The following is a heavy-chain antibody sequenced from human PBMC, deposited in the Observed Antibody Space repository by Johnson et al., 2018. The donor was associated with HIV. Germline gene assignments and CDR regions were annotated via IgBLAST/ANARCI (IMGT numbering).Heavy chain of an antibody. CDR3: PDAFDI. D-gene: IGHD3-22*01. J-gene: IGHJ3*02. CDR2: IGTAGDT. V-gene: IGHV3-13*01. Sequence: VQLVESGGGVVQPGGSLRLSCAASGFTFSSYDMHWVRQATGQGLEWVSAIGTAGDTYYPGSVKGRFTISRENAKNTAAYYCTTDTTYYYDSSALPDAFDIWGQGTMVTVSS. CDR1: GFTFSSYD.